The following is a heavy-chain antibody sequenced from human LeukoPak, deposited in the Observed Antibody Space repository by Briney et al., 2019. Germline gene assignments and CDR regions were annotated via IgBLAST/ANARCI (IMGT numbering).Heavy chain of an antibody. CDR1: GFTFSNYG. CDR2: IVGIGGTT. J-gene: IGHJ4*02. D-gene: IGHD3-10*01. CDR3: VKKDGYGSGSSPFDF. Sequence: PGGSLRLSCAASGFTFSNYGMNWVRQAPGKGLEWVSVIVGIGGTTYYADSVKGRFTISRDNSKNTLYLQMNSLRAEGTAVYYCVKKDGYGSGSSPFDFWGQGTLVTVSS. V-gene: IGHV3-23*01.